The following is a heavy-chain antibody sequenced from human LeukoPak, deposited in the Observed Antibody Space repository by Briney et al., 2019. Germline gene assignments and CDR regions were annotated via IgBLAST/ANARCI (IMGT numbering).Heavy chain of an antibody. CDR1: GGSISSSSYY. J-gene: IGHJ4*02. V-gene: IGHV4-61*05. Sequence: NSSETLSLTCTVSGGSISSSSYYWSWIRQPPGKGLEWIGYIYYSGSTNYNPSLKSRVTISVDTSKNQFSLKLSSVTAADTAVYYCARLAEVFSIDYWGQGTLVTVSS. D-gene: IGHD2-21*01. CDR3: ARLAEVFSIDY. CDR2: IYYSGST.